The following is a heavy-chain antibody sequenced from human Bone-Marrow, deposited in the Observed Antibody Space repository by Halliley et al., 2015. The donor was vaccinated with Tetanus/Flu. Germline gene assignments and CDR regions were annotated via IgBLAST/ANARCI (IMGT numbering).Heavy chain of an antibody. Sequence: IFYRVRTNYNPSLESRVPLSLDTSKNQLSLRLTSVTAADTAVYFCARSRSDQNFWNAYLIDSWGQGTLVTVSS. CDR2: IFYRVRT. J-gene: IGHJ5*01. V-gene: IGHV4-59*08. CDR3: ARSRSDQNFWNAYLIDS. D-gene: IGHD3-3*01.